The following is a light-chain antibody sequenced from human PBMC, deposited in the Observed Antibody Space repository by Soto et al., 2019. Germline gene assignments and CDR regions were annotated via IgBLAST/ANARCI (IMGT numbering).Light chain of an antibody. CDR1: SSDVGGYNY. CDR3: SSYSGSSNWV. J-gene: IGLJ3*02. Sequence: QSVLTQPPSASGSPGQSVAISCTGTSSDVGGYNYVSWYQHHTGKAPKLMIYEVSRRPSGVSDRFSGSKSGNAASLTVSGLQAEDEADYYCSSYSGSSNWVFGGGTKLTVL. V-gene: IGLV2-8*01. CDR2: EVS.